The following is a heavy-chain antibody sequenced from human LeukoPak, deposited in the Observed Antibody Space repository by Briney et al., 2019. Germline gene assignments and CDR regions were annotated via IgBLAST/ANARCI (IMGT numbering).Heavy chain of an antibody. CDR2: IYYSGST. V-gene: IGHV4-59*12. Sequence: PSETLSLTCTVSGGSISNYHWSWIRQSPGKGLEWIGYIYYSGSTNYKPSLKSRVTISVDTSKNQFSLKLSSVTAADTAVYYCARLGGDYWGQGTLVTVSS. CDR3: ARLGGDY. CDR1: GGSISNYH. J-gene: IGHJ4*02. D-gene: IGHD2-15*01.